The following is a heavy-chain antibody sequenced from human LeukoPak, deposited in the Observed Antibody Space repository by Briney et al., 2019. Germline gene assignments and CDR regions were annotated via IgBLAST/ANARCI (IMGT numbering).Heavy chain of an antibody. D-gene: IGHD2-15*01. CDR2: IYPGDSST. J-gene: IGHJ4*02. V-gene: IGHV5-51*01. CDR3: ARRGYCSDNSCYYYDS. Sequence: GESLRISCKSSGYGFISHWIGWVRQMPGKGPEWMGTIYPGDSSTRYSPSFQGEVTISVDKSIDTAYLQWSSLKASDTAIYYCARRGYCSDNSCYYYDSWGQGTLVTVSS. CDR1: GYGFISHW.